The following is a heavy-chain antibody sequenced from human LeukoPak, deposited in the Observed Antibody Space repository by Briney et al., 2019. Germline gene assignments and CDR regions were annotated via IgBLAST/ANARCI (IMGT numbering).Heavy chain of an antibody. D-gene: IGHD3-22*01. CDR1: GGSFSGYY. J-gene: IGHJ4*02. CDR2: INHSGST. V-gene: IGHV4-34*01. Sequence: SETLSLTCAVYGGSFSGYYWSWIRQPPGKGLEWIGEINHSGSTNYNPSLKSRVTISVDTSKNQFSLKLSSVTAADTAVYYCASRSTYYYDSSYWGQGTLVTVSS. CDR3: ASRSTYYYDSSY.